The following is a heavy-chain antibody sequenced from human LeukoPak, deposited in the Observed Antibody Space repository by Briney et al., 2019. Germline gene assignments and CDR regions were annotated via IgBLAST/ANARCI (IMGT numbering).Heavy chain of an antibody. J-gene: IGHJ3*01. CDR2: INPNSGGT. CDR3: ARDLDYNDNSDYDSFDV. Sequence: ASVKVSCKASGYTFTAYYIHWVRQAPGQGLEWMGWINPNSGGTKYTQNFQGRVTMTRDTSINTAYMEVSSLRSDDTAVYFCARDLDYNDNSDYDSFDVWSQGTMVTVSS. D-gene: IGHD3-22*01. V-gene: IGHV1-2*02. CDR1: GYTFTAYY.